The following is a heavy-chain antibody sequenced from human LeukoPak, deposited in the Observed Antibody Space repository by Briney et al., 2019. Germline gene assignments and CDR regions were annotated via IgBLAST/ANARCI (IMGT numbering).Heavy chain of an antibody. Sequence: GGSLRLSCAASGFTFSSYAMSWVRQAPGKGLEWVSAISGSGGSTYYADSVKGRFTISRDNSKSTLYLQMNNLRVEDTAVYFCAKVTSGWFADAFDIWGQGTMVTVSS. CDR3: AKVTSGWFADAFDI. V-gene: IGHV3-23*01. D-gene: IGHD6-19*01. J-gene: IGHJ3*02. CDR1: GFTFSSYA. CDR2: ISGSGGST.